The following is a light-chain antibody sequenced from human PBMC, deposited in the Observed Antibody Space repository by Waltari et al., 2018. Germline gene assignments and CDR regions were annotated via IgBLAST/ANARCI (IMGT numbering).Light chain of an antibody. J-gene: IGKJ2*01. CDR2: GVS. CDR3: QQYSKTPLT. Sequence: EIVLTQSPGTLSLSPGESATLSCSASEIVTSKHLAWYQQKPGPGPWLLIFGVSGRATGIPDRFSGSGSGTDFTLTISRLEPEDFAVYYCQQYSKTPLTFGQGTKLEIK. CDR1: EIVTSKH. V-gene: IGKV3-20*01.